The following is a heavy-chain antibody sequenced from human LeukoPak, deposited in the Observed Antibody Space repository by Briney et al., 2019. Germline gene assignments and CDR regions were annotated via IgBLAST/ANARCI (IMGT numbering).Heavy chain of an antibody. D-gene: IGHD6-13*01. Sequence: ASVKVSCKVSGYTLTELSMHWVRQAPGQGLEWMGWINPNSGDTNYAQKFQGRVTMTRDTSISTAYMELSRLRSDDTAVYYCAREVISSSWFPFDYWGQGTLVTVSS. CDR2: INPNSGDT. CDR1: GYTLTELS. V-gene: IGHV1-2*02. J-gene: IGHJ4*02. CDR3: AREVISSSWFPFDY.